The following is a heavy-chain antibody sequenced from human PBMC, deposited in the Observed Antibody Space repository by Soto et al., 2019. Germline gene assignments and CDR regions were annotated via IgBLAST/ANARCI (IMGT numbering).Heavy chain of an antibody. CDR3: TTEQQLVRGYYFDY. V-gene: IGHV3-15*01. Sequence: GGSLRLSCAASGFTFSNAWMSWVRQAPGKGLEWVGRIKNKTDGGTTDYAAPVKGRFTISRDDSKNTLYLQMNSLKTEDTAVYYCTTEQQLVRGYYFDYWGQGTLVTVSS. CDR1: GFTFSNAW. CDR2: IKNKTDGGTT. J-gene: IGHJ4*02. D-gene: IGHD6-13*01.